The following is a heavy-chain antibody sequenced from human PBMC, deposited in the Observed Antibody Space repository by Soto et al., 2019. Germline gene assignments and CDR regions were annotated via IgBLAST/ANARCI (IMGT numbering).Heavy chain of an antibody. V-gene: IGHV4-59*01. CDR2: IYYSGNT. D-gene: IGHD3-10*01. CDR3: ARDSGGFDY. Sequence: SETLSLTCTVSGGSISDYYWSWIRQPPGKGLEWIGYIYYSGNTKYNPSLKSRVTISVDTSKNQFSLKLNSVTAADTAVYYCARDSGGFDYWGQGALVTVSS. J-gene: IGHJ4*02. CDR1: GGSISDYY.